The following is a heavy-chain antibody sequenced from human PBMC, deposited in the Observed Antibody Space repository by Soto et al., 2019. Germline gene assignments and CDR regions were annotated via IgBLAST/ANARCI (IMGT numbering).Heavy chain of an antibody. V-gene: IGHV3-30*03. CDR3: TTGLIAVADEPFDY. CDR1: GFTFSSYG. D-gene: IGHD6-19*01. CDR2: ISYDGSNK. Sequence: GGSLILSCAASGFTFSSYGMHWVRQAPGKGLEWVAVISYDGSNKYYADSVKGRFTISRDNSKNTLYLQMNSLKTEDTAVYYCTTGLIAVADEPFDYWGQGTLVTVSS. J-gene: IGHJ4*02.